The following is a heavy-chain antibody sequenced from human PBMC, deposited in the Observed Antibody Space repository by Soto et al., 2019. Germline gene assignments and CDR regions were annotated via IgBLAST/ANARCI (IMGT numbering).Heavy chain of an antibody. V-gene: IGHV3-66*04. CDR2: IYSGGST. D-gene: IGHD6-19*01. J-gene: IGHJ3*02. CDR1: GFTVSSNY. Sequence: EVQLVESGGGLVQPGGSLRLSCAASGFTVSSNYMSWVRQAPGKGLEWVSVIYSGGSTYYADSMKGRFTISRDNSKNTLYLQMNSLRAEDTAVYYCARPQGRAVAGVGAFDIWGQGTMVTVSS. CDR3: ARPQGRAVAGVGAFDI.